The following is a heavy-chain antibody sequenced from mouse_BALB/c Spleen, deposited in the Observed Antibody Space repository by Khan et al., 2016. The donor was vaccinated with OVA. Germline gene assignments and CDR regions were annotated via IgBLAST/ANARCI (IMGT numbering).Heavy chain of an antibody. V-gene: IGHV2-9*02. D-gene: IGHD2-4*01. J-gene: IGHJ3*01. CDR3: AREGSTMITTAFAY. CDR2: IWAGGST. Sequence: VQLQESGPGLVAPSQSLSITCTVSGFSLTSYGVHWVRQPPGKGLEWLGVIWAGGSTNYNSALMFRLSISKDNSKSQVFLKMNSLQTDDTAMYYCAREGSTMITTAFAYWGQGTLVTVSA. CDR1: GFSLTSYG.